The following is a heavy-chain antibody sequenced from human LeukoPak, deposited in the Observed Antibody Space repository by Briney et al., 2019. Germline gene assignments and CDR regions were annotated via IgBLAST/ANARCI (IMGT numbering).Heavy chain of an antibody. CDR1: GFTFSSYA. D-gene: IGHD6-13*01. V-gene: IGHV3-23*01. CDR2: ISGSGGST. J-gene: IGHJ4*02. CDR3: ATLPGYSSGWYEVNY. Sequence: GGSLRLSCAASGFTFSSYAMSWVRQAPGKGLEWVSAISGSGGSTYYADSVKGRFTISRDNSRNTLYPQMNSPRAEDTAVYYCATLPGYSSGWYEVNYWGQGALVTVSS.